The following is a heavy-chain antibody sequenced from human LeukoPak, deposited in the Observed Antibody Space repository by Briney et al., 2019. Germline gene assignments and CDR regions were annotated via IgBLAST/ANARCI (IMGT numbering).Heavy chain of an antibody. D-gene: IGHD3-3*01. V-gene: IGHV3-21*01. CDR3: ARDYDFWSGDSPEYYFDY. CDR1: GFTPSNHW. J-gene: IGHJ4*02. Sequence: GGSLRLSCAASGFTPSNHWMIWVRQAPGRGLEWVSSISSSSSYIYYADSVKGRFTISRDNAKNSLYLQMNSLRAEDTAVYYCARDYDFWSGDSPEYYFDYWGQGTLVTVSS. CDR2: ISSSSSYI.